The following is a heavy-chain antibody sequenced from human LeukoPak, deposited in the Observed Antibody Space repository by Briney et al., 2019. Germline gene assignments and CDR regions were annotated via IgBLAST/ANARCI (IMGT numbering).Heavy chain of an antibody. CDR1: GFTFGSHA. V-gene: IGHV3-23*01. J-gene: IGHJ4*02. Sequence: GGSLRLFCEASGFTFGSHAMYWVRQAPGKGLEWVAGIFGSGGSPHYADSVKGRFTISRDNSRNTVYLQINSLRADDTAVYYCGKTTVGYSSGQKPAWPVDYWGQGTLVTVSS. CDR2: IFGSGGSP. D-gene: IGHD5-18*01. CDR3: GKTTVGYSSGQKPAWPVDY.